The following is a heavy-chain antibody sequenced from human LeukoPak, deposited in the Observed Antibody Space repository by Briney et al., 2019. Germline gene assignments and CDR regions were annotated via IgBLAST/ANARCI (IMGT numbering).Heavy chain of an antibody. CDR2: ISSNGGST. Sequence: GRSLRLSCAASGFTFSSYAMHWVRQAPGKGLEYVSAISSNGGSTYYADSVKGRFTISRDNSKNTLYLQMSSLRAEDTAVYYCVKGHYYGSGTPTFDYWGQGTLVTVSS. CDR1: GFTFSSYA. D-gene: IGHD3-10*01. CDR3: VKGHYYGSGTPTFDY. V-gene: IGHV3-64D*06. J-gene: IGHJ4*02.